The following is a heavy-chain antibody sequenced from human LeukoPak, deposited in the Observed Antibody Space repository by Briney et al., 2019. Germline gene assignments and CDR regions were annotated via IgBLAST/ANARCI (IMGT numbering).Heavy chain of an antibody. CDR1: GFDFSGYT. Sequence: GGSLRLSCAASGFDFSGYTMTWVRQAPGRGLEWLSATTSSRGDIYYADSAKGRFTISRDNAKNSLYLQINSLRAEDTAVYYCTRVNGDSVDADYYYYMDVWGKGTTVTVSS. D-gene: IGHD2-21*02. V-gene: IGHV3-21*01. CDR2: TTSSRGDI. CDR3: TRVNGDSVDADYYYYMDV. J-gene: IGHJ6*03.